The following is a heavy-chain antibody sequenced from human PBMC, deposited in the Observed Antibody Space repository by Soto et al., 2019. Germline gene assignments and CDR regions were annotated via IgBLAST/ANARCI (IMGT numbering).Heavy chain of an antibody. J-gene: IGHJ4*02. CDR2: IYYSGST. CDR3: ARVTMVRGVIITPLFDY. Sequence: QVQLQESGPGLVKPSQTLSLTCTVSGGSISSGDYYWSWIRQPPGKGLEWIGYIYYSGSTYYNPSLKSRVTLSVDTSKNQFSLKLSSVTAADTAVYYCARVTMVRGVIITPLFDYWGQGTLVTVSS. V-gene: IGHV4-30-4*01. CDR1: GGSISSGDYY. D-gene: IGHD3-10*01.